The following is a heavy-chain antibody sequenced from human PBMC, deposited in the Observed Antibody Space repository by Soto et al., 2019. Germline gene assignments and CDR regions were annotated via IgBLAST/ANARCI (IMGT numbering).Heavy chain of an antibody. CDR1: GFTFSNYG. D-gene: IGHD6-19*01. V-gene: IGHV3-30*18. J-gene: IGHJ4*02. CDR3: AKDANEYSSGWYAPSLDY. CDR2: ISYDGSNK. Sequence: QVQLVESGRGVVQPGRSLRLSCAASGFTFSNYGMHWVRQAPGKGLEWVAVISYDGSNKYYADFVKGRFTISRDNSKNTLYLQMNSLRAEDTAVYYCAKDANEYSSGWYAPSLDYWGQGTLVTVSS.